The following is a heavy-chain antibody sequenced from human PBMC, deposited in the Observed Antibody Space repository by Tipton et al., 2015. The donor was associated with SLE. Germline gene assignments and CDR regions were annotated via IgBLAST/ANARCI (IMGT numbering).Heavy chain of an antibody. J-gene: IGHJ6*03. V-gene: IGHV4-34*01. CDR2: INHSGST. D-gene: IGHD3-10*01. CDR3: ARGKADYYGSGSFYYYYYYMDV. Sequence: TLSLTCAVYGGSFSGYYWSWIRQPPGKGLEWIGEINHSGSTNYTPPLKSRVTISVDTSKNQFSLKLSSVTAADTAVYYCARGKADYYGSGSFYYYYYYMDVWDKGITVTVSS. CDR1: GGSFSGYY.